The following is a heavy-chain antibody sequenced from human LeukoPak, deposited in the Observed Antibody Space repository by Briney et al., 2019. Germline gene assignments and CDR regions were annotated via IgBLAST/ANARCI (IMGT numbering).Heavy chain of an antibody. J-gene: IGHJ6*04. CDR1: GGSFSGYY. D-gene: IGHD3-10*01. V-gene: IGHV4-34*01. CDR2: INHSGST. CDR3: ARERVEIWFGEDNHYGIDV. Sequence: PSETLSLTCAVYGGSFSGYYWSWIRQPPGKGLEWIGEINHSGSTNYNPSLKSRVTISVDTSKKQFSLKLSSVTAADTAVYYCARERVEIWFGEDNHYGIDVWGKGTTVTVSS.